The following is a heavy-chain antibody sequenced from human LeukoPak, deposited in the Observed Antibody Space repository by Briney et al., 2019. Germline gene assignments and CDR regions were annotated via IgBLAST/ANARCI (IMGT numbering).Heavy chain of an antibody. CDR2: INHSGST. J-gene: IGHJ5*02. Sequence: PSETLSLTCAVSGGSISSSNWWSWVRQPPGKGLEWIGEINHSGSTNYNPSLKSRVTISVDTSKNQFSLKLSSVTAADTAVYYCAREVSQMVRGVRPSGSYSFWFDPWGQGTLVTVSS. D-gene: IGHD3-10*01. CDR3: AREVSQMVRGVRPSGSYSFWFDP. V-gene: IGHV4-4*02. CDR1: GGSISSSNW.